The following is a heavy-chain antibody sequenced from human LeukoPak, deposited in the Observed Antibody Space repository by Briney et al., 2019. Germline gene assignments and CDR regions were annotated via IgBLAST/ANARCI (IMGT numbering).Heavy chain of an antibody. D-gene: IGHD1-26*01. Sequence: GGSLRLSCAASGFTFSSYGMHWVRQAPGKGLEWVAVIWHDGSNKYYADSVKGRFTISRDNSKNTLYLQMNSLRAEDTAVYYCAGFYEWDRLALDYWGQGTLVTVSS. J-gene: IGHJ4*02. CDR1: GFTFSSYG. V-gene: IGHV3-33*01. CDR3: AGFYEWDRLALDY. CDR2: IWHDGSNK.